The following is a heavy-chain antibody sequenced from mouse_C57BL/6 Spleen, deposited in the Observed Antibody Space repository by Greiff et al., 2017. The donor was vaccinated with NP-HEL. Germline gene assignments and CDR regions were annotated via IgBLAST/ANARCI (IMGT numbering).Heavy chain of an antibody. Sequence: EVKVEESGGGLVKPGGSLKLSCAASGFTFSDYGMHWVRQAPEKGLEWVAYISSGSSTIYYADTVKGRFTISRDNAKNTLFLQMTSLRSEDTAMYYCARKDYDAWFAYWGQGTLVTVSA. V-gene: IGHV5-17*01. J-gene: IGHJ3*01. CDR3: ARKDYDAWFAY. CDR1: GFTFSDYG. D-gene: IGHD2-4*01. CDR2: ISSGSSTI.